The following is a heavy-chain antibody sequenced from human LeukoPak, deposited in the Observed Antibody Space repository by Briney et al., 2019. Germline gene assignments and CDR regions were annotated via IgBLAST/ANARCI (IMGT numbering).Heavy chain of an antibody. J-gene: IGHJ3*02. CDR3: ARESPPRQYCSGGSCYLGGNDAFDI. D-gene: IGHD2-15*01. V-gene: IGHV4-59*01. Sequence: SETLSLTCTVSGGSISSYYWSWVRQPPGKGLEWVGYIYYSGSTNYNPSLKSRVTISVDTSKNQFSLKLSSVTAADTAVYYCARESPPRQYCSGGSCYLGGNDAFDIWGQGTMVTVSS. CDR2: IYYSGST. CDR1: GGSISSYY.